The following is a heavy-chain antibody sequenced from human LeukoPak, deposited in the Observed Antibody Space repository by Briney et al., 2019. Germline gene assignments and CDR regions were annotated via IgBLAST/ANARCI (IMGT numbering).Heavy chain of an antibody. CDR3: ARAYSSGWSIFDY. CDR2: INPNSGGT. J-gene: IGHJ4*02. Sequence: ASVKVSCKASGYTFTGYYMHWVRQAPGQGLEWMGWINPNSGGTNYAQKFQGRVTMTRDTSISTAYMELSRLRSDDTAVYYCARAYSSGWSIFDYLGQGTLVTVSS. V-gene: IGHV1-2*02. CDR1: GYTFTGYY. D-gene: IGHD6-19*01.